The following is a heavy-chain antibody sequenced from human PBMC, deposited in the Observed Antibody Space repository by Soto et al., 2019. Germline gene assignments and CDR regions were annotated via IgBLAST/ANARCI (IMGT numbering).Heavy chain of an antibody. CDR2: IYYSGSA. CDR1: GGSISSGGYY. V-gene: IGHV4-31*03. D-gene: IGHD1-1*01. J-gene: IGHJ4*02. Sequence: PSETLSLTCTVSGGSISSGGYYWSWIRQHPGKGLEWIGYIYYSGSAYYNPSLKSRVTISVDTSKNQFSLKLSSVTAADTAVYYCARTLPNRQLFDYWSQGTLVTVS. CDR3: ARTLPNRQLFDY.